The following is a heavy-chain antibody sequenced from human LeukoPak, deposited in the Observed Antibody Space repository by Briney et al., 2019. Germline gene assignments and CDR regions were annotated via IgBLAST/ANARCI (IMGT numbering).Heavy chain of an antibody. CDR1: GGTFSSYA. CDR3: ASRQIAVAGTTFGEYFQH. CDR2: IIPIFGTA. Sequence: SVKVSCKASGGTFSSYAISWVRQAPGQGLEWMGRIIPIFGTANYAQKFQGRVTITTDESTSTAYIELSSLRSEDTAVYYCASRQIAVAGTTFGEYFQHWGQGTLVTVSS. J-gene: IGHJ1*01. V-gene: IGHV1-69*05. D-gene: IGHD6-19*01.